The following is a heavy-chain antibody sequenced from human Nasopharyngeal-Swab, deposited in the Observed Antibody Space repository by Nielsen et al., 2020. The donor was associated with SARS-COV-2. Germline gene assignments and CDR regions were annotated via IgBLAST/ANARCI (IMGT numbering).Heavy chain of an antibody. Sequence: GESLKISCAASGFTFSSYSMNWVRQAPGKGLEWVSYISTSSTTIYYADSVKGRFTISRDNAKNSLYLQMNSLRAEDTAVYYCAKERFYSGSGRYPRDFDYWGQGTLVTVSS. D-gene: IGHD3-10*01. CDR1: GFTFSSYS. CDR3: AKERFYSGSGRYPRDFDY. V-gene: IGHV3-48*01. CDR2: ISTSSTTI. J-gene: IGHJ4*02.